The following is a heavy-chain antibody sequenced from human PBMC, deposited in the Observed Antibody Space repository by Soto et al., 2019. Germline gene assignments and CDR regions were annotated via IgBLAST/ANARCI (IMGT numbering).Heavy chain of an antibody. CDR3: AKEEKRQLERRFYFDY. CDR2: ISGSGGST. D-gene: IGHD1-1*01. J-gene: IGHJ4*02. Sequence: GGSLRLSCAASGFTFSSYAMSWVRQAPGKGLEWVSAISGSGGSTYYADSVKGRVTISRDNSKNTLYLQMNSLRAEDTAVYYCAKEEKRQLERRFYFDYWGQGTLVTVSS. CDR1: GFTFSSYA. V-gene: IGHV3-23*01.